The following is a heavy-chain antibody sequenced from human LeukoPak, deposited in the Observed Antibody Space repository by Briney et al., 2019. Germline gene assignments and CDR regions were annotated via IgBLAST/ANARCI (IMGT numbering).Heavy chain of an antibody. CDR2: IWYDGSNK. J-gene: IGHJ4*02. V-gene: IGHV3-33*01. CDR3: ARESYSSRTPTFDY. CDR1: GFTFSSYG. Sequence: GGSLRLSCAASGFTFSSYGMHWVRQAPGKGLEWVAVIWYDGSNKYYADSVKGQFTISRDNSKNTLYLQMNSLRAEDTAVYYCARESYSSRTPTFDYWGQGTLVTVSS. D-gene: IGHD6-13*01.